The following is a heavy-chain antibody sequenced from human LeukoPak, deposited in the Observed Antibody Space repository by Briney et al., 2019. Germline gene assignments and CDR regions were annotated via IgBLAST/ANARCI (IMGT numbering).Heavy chain of an antibody. J-gene: IGHJ4*02. V-gene: IGHV3-23*01. Sequence: GGSLRLSCAASGFTFSSYAMSWVRQAPGKGLEWVSAISGSGGSTYYADSVKGRFTISRDNSENTLYLQMNSLRAEDTAVYYCAKARDIVVVTAIDDYWGQGTLVTVSS. CDR1: GFTFSSYA. CDR2: ISGSGGST. D-gene: IGHD2-21*02. CDR3: AKARDIVVVTAIDDY.